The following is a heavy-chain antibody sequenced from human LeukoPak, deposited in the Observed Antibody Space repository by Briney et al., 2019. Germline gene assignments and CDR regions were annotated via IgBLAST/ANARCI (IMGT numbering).Heavy chain of an antibody. V-gene: IGHV1-2*02. CDR1: GYTFTDYY. Sequence: ASVKVSCTASGYTFTDYYMHWVRQAPGQGLEWMGWINPKSGDTMYAQKFQGRVTMTRDTSITTAYMDLSSLRADDTAVYYCAREWDYYAFWGQGTLVTVSS. CDR2: INPKSGDT. CDR3: AREWDYYAF. J-gene: IGHJ4*02.